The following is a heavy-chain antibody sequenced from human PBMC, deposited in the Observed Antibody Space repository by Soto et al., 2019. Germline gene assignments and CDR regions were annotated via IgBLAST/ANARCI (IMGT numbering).Heavy chain of an antibody. CDR2: IMRDGAET. D-gene: IGHD2-2*02. V-gene: IGHV3-7*03. Sequence: EVQLVESGGGLAQPGGSLRLSCAASGFTFSSYWMSWVRQAPGKGLEWVANIMRDGAETFYVDSVKGRFTISRDNSKNSLYLQMNNLRAEDTAVYYCAGGNDNTWDSDYWGQGTLVTISS. CDR3: AGGNDNTWDSDY. CDR1: GFTFSSYW. J-gene: IGHJ4*02.